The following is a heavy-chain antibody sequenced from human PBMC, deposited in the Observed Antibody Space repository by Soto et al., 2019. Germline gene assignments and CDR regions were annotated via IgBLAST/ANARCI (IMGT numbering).Heavy chain of an antibody. V-gene: IGHV2-5*02. CDR3: AHRVLRTVFGLVTTTAIYFDF. D-gene: IGHD3-3*01. Sequence: QITLNESGPTVVRPTETLTLTCRFSGFSLTTSGVGVGWIRQSPGKAPEWLALIYWDDDKRYSASLKSRLTITKHTPQNQVVLTVSDLDPTDTATYYCAHRVLRTVFGLVTTTAIYFDFWGQGTPVAVSS. CDR2: IYWDDDK. CDR1: GFSLTTSGVG. J-gene: IGHJ4*02.